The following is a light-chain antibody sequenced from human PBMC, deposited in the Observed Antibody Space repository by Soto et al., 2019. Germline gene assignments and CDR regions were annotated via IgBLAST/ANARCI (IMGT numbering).Light chain of an antibody. J-gene: IGKJ1*01. CDR3: QQTDNSPPCT. CDR2: GAS. CDR1: QSITNN. Sequence: QLTQSPSSLSVSAGDRVAISCRTSQSITNNLTWNQQKPGKAPKLLILGASTMPSGVPARFSGSGSGTEFTLTISSLQSGDFATYYCQQTDNSPPCTFGQGTKLEI. V-gene: IGKV1-39*01.